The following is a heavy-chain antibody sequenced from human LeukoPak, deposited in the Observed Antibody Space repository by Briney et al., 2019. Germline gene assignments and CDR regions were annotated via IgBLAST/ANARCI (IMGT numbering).Heavy chain of an antibody. CDR3: TRDLASSGWYFLGVSYYYMGV. Sequence: GRSLRLSCTASGFTFGDYAMSWFRQAPGKGLEWVGFIRSKAYGGTTEYAASVKGRFTISRDDSKSIAYLQMNSLKTEDTAVYYCTRDLASSGWYFLGVSYYYMGVWGKGTTVTVSS. CDR2: IRSKAYGGTT. CDR1: GFTFGDYA. D-gene: IGHD6-19*01. V-gene: IGHV3-49*03. J-gene: IGHJ6*03.